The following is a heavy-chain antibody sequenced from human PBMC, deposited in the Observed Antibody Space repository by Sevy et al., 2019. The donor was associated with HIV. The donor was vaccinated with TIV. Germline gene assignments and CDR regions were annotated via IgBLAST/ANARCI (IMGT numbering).Heavy chain of an antibody. J-gene: IGHJ3*02. CDR3: ARPRVGPHDDFDI. D-gene: IGHD1-26*01. CDR1: GFTFSSYW. Sequence: GGSLRLSCAASGFTFSSYWMSWVRQAPGKGLEWVANIKQDGSEKYYVDSVKGRFTISRDNAKNSLYLQMNSLRVEDTAVYYCARPRVGPHDDFDIWGQGTMVTVSS. V-gene: IGHV3-7*03. CDR2: IKQDGSEK.